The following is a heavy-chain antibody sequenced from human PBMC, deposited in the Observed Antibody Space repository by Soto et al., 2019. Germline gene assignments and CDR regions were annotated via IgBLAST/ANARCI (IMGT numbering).Heavy chain of an antibody. Sequence: PSETLSLTCAVYGGSFSGYYWSWIRQPPGKGLEWIGEINHSGSTNYNPSLKSRVTISVDTSKNQFSLKLSSVTAADTAVYYCAREKPYSSSWYYDYWGQGTLVTVSS. CDR1: GGSFSGYY. J-gene: IGHJ4*02. V-gene: IGHV4-34*01. CDR2: INHSGST. D-gene: IGHD6-13*01. CDR3: AREKPYSSSWYYDY.